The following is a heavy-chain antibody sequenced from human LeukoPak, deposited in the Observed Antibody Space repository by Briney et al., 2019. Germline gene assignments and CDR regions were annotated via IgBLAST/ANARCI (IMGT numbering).Heavy chain of an antibody. V-gene: IGHV1-2*02. CDR2: INPNSGGT. CDR1: GYTFTGYY. J-gene: IGHJ4*02. D-gene: IGHD3-10*01. Sequence: GASVTVSCKASGYTFTGYYMHWVRQAPGQGLEWMGWINPNSGGTNYAQKFQGRVTMTRDTSISTAYMELSRLRSDDTAVYYCARGSSTGSYYFDYWGQGTLVTVSS. CDR3: ARGSSTGSYYFDY.